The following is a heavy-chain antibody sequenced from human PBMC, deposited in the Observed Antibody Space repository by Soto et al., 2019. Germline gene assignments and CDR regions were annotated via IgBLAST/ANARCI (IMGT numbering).Heavy chain of an antibody. J-gene: IGHJ4*02. Sequence: SETLSLTCTVSGGSISSGNYYWSWIRQHPGKGLEWIGYIYYSGSPYYNPSLKSRVTISVDTSKNQFSLKLSSVTAADTAVYYCARHNYGSGSTYFDYWGQGTLVTVSS. V-gene: IGHV4-31*03. D-gene: IGHD3-10*01. CDR1: GGSISSGNYY. CDR2: IYYSGSP. CDR3: ARHNYGSGSTYFDY.